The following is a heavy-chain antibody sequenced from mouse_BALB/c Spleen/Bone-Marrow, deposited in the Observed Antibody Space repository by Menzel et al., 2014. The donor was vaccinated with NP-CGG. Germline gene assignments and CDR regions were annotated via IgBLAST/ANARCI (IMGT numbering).Heavy chain of an antibody. CDR1: GFDFGRYW. CDR3: ARLGYYGYHDN. CDR2: INPGSSTI. V-gene: IGHV4-2*02. D-gene: IGHD1-2*01. J-gene: IGHJ2*01. Sequence: EVKLMESGGGLVQPGGSLNLACVASGFDFGRYWMSWARQAPGEGLEWIGEINPGSSTINYSPSLKDKFIISRDNAKNTLYLQMSKVRSEDTALYYCARLGYYGYHDNWGQGTTLTVSS.